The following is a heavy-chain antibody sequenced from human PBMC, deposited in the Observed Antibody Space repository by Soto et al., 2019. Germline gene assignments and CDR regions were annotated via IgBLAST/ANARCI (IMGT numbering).Heavy chain of an antibody. Sequence: GGSLRLSCAASGFTFSSDGVHWVRQAPGKGLEWVAVISHDGTKKYYADSVRGRFTISRDNSENTLYLQMNSLRAEDTAVYYCARDGSSSYYYHGMDVWGQGATVTVSS. J-gene: IGHJ6*02. CDR3: ARDGSSSYYYHGMDV. CDR1: GFTFSSDG. CDR2: ISHDGTKK. V-gene: IGHV3-30-3*01. D-gene: IGHD6-6*01.